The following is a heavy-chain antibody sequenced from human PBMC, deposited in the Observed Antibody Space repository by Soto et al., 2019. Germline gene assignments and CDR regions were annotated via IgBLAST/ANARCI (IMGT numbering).Heavy chain of an antibody. CDR2: IYYSGST. CDR1: GGSISSYY. D-gene: IGHD2-15*01. CDR3: ARDQGASCSGGSCYRRGWFDP. J-gene: IGHJ5*02. V-gene: IGHV4-59*01. Sequence: QVQLQESGPGLVKPSETLSLTCTVSGGSISSYYWSWIRQPPGKGLEWIGYIYYSGSTNYNPSLKRRVTISVDTSKNQFSLKLSSVTAADTAVYYCARDQGASCSGGSCYRRGWFDPWGQGTLVTVSS.